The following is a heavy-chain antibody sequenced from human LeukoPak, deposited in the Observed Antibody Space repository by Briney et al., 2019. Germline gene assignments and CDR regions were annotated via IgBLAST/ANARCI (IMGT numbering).Heavy chain of an antibody. V-gene: IGHV3-74*01. CDR3: AKDGSNGDYPTGYFDL. CDR2: ISSDGSTT. D-gene: IGHD4-17*01. Sequence: GGSLRLSCVASGFTFSSYWMHWLRQAPGKGLVWVSRISSDGSTTTYADSVKGRFTISRDNAKNSLYLQMNSLRAEDMALYYCAKDGSNGDYPTGYFDLWGRGTLVTVSS. CDR1: GFTFSSYW. J-gene: IGHJ2*01.